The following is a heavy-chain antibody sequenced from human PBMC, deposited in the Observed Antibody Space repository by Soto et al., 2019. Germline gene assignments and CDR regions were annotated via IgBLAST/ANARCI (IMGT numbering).Heavy chain of an antibody. CDR2: IWYDGSEK. D-gene: IGHD2-8*01. J-gene: IGHJ4*02. CDR1: GFSFSTYG. V-gene: IGHV3-33*01. Sequence: QVQLVESGGGVVQPGKSLRLSCAASGFSFSTYGMHWVRQAPGRGLEWVALIWYDGSEKYYADSVTGRFTISRANFRRTVSLNMHSLRDEDTAVYFCAGEANSAGATYWGQGTLVTVPP. CDR3: AGEANSAGATY.